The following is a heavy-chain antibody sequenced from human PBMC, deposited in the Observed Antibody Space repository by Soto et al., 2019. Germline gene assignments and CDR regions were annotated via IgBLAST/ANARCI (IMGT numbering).Heavy chain of an antibody. CDR1: GFSLSSYG. D-gene: IGHD3-22*01. CDR2: IWFDGSIK. Sequence: GGSLRLSCVASGFSLSSYGMHWVRQAPGKGLEWVAVIWFDGSIKYYADSVKGRFTISRDNSKNTLHLQMNSLRAEDTAVYYCATSYDSSGHGGYWGQGTLVTVSS. CDR3: ATSYDSSGHGGY. J-gene: IGHJ4*02. V-gene: IGHV3-33*01.